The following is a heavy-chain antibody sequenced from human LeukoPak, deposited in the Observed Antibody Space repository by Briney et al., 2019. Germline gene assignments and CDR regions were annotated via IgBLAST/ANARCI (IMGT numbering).Heavy chain of an antibody. Sequence: PSETLSLTCTVSGDSISGYYWSWIRQPPGKGLEWIGYIYYSGSTKYNSSLKSRVTISVDTSKNQFSLKLSSVTAADTAVYYCASDRQATTAYDAFDIWGRGTMVTVPS. J-gene: IGHJ3*02. CDR3: ASDRQATTAYDAFDI. CDR1: GDSISGYY. D-gene: IGHD1-26*01. CDR2: IYYSGST. V-gene: IGHV4-59*01.